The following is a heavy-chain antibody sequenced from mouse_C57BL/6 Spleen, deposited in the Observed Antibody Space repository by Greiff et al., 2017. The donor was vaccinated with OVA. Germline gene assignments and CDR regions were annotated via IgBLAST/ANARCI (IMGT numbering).Heavy chain of an antibody. Sequence: EVKLLESGPGLVKPSQSLSLTCSVTGYSITSGYYWNWIRQFPGNKLEWMGYISYDGSNNYNPSLKNRISITRDTSKNQFFLKLNSVTTEDTATYYCASGYGSSYAMDYWGQGTSVTVSS. CDR3: ASGYGSSYAMDY. D-gene: IGHD1-1*01. CDR2: ISYDGSN. V-gene: IGHV3-6*01. J-gene: IGHJ4*01. CDR1: GYSITSGYY.